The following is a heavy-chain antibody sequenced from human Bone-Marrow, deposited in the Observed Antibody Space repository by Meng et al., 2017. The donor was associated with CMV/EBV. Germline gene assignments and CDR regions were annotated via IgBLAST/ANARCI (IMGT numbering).Heavy chain of an antibody. CDR1: GYTFSRYS. CDR2: ISSSGSAM. CDR3: AREEYSSTGPYDY. D-gene: IGHD6-6*01. Sequence: GGSLRLSCAASGYTFSRYSMNWVRQAPGKGLEWVSYISSSGSAMSFADSVRGRFTISRDNAKNSLYLQMNSLRAEDTAVYYCAREEYSSTGPYDYWGQGPLVTGYS. J-gene: IGHJ4*02. V-gene: IGHV3-48*04.